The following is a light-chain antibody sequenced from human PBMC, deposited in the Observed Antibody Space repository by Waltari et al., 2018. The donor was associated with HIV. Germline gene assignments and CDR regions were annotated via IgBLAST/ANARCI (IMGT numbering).Light chain of an antibody. V-gene: IGKV3-15*01. CDR3: HQHNYSPRS. J-gene: IGKJ1*01. CDR2: GAS. CDR1: DSIGNN. Sequence: VMTQSPATLSVSPWGSATISCRTSDSIGNNLIWYQQRPGQAPRVLIYGASTRAPGIPGRITGSGSGTEFTLTINNLQPEDTAVYYCHQHNYSPRSFGQGTRVDLK.